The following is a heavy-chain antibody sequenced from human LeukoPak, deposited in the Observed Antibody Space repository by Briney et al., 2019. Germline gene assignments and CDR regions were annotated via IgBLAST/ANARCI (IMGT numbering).Heavy chain of an antibody. CDR2: IDPSDSYT. J-gene: IGHJ4*02. V-gene: IGHV5-10-1*01. D-gene: IGHD5-18*01. CDR3: ARRRFSGDTAMLDY. CDR1: GYSFTAYW. Sequence: GESLRISCKGSGYSFTAYWIICVRQRSGKGLECMGSIDPSDSYTNYSPSFQGHVTISTDTSISTAFLQWSSLKASHPAMHYCARRRFSGDTAMLDYWGQGTLV.